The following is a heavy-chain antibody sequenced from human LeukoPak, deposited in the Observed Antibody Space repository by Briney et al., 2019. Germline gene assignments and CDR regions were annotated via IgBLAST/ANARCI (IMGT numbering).Heavy chain of an antibody. CDR1: GGTFSSYA. Sequence: ASVKVSCKASGGTFSSYAISWVRQAPGQGLERMGGIIPIFGTANYAQKFQGRVTITTDESTSTAYMELSSLRSEDTAVYYCAREIPYSGSYLGFDYWGQGTLVTVSS. V-gene: IGHV1-69*05. D-gene: IGHD1-26*01. CDR2: IIPIFGTA. CDR3: AREIPYSGSYLGFDY. J-gene: IGHJ4*02.